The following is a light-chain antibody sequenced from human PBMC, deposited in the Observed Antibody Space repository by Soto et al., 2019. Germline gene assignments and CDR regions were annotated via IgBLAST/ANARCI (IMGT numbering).Light chain of an antibody. CDR2: GAS. J-gene: IGKJ1*01. CDR1: QTVSSSY. V-gene: IGKV3-20*01. Sequence: IALTQSPGTLSLSPGERATLSCRASQTVSSSYLTWYQQKPGQAPRLLIYGASTRATGIPDRFSGSGSGTDFRLTISRLEPQDFPVYHGHRLKKFGQGTKVEIK. CDR3: HRLKK.